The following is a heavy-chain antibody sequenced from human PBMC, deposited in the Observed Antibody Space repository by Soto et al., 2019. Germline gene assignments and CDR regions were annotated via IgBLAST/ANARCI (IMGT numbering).Heavy chain of an antibody. Sequence: GGSLRLSCAASGFTFSSYAMSWVRQAPGKGLEWVSAISVSGGSTYYADSVKGRFTISRDNSKNTLYLQMNSLRAEDTAVYYCAKPSSSWFYFDYWGQGTLVTVSS. CDR1: GFTFSSYA. V-gene: IGHV3-23*01. CDR2: ISVSGGST. J-gene: IGHJ4*02. D-gene: IGHD6-13*01. CDR3: AKPSSSWFYFDY.